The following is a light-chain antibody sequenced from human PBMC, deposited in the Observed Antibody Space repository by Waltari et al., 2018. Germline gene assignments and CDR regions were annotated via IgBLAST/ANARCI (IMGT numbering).Light chain of an antibody. CDR1: QSLVHSDGNTY. Sequence: DVVMTQSPLSLPVTLGQPASISCRSSQSLVHSDGNTYLNWFQHRPGQSPRRLIYKVSNRDSGVPDRFSGSGSGTDFTLKISRVEAEDVGVYYCMQGTHYTFGQGTKLEIK. CDR3: MQGTHYT. V-gene: IGKV2-30*02. J-gene: IGKJ2*01. CDR2: KVS.